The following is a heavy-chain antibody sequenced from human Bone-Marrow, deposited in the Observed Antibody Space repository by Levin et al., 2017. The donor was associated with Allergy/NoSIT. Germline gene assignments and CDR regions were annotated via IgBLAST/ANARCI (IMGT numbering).Heavy chain of an antibody. CDR2: IWYDGSNK. D-gene: IGHD3-3*01. CDR1: GFTFSSYG. Sequence: GGSLRLSCAASGFTFSSYGMHWVRQAPGKGLEWVAVIWYDGSNKYYADSVKGRFTISRDNSKNTLYLQMNSLRAEDTAVYYCAREGAPISSPITIFGVVTRYNWFDPWGQGTLVTVSS. V-gene: IGHV3-33*01. J-gene: IGHJ5*02. CDR3: AREGAPISSPITIFGVVTRYNWFDP.